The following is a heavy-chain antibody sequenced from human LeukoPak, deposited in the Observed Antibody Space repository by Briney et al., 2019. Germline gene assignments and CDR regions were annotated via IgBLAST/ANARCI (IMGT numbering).Heavy chain of an antibody. J-gene: IGHJ4*02. Sequence: GGSLRLSCAASGFTFSGSAMHWVRQASGKGLEWVGRIRSKANSYATAYAASVKGRFTTSRDDSKNTAYLQMNSLKTEDTAVYYCTFLSMVRAIDYWGQGTLVTVSS. D-gene: IGHD3-10*01. CDR3: TFLSMVRAIDY. V-gene: IGHV3-73*01. CDR2: IRSKANSYAT. CDR1: GFTFSGSA.